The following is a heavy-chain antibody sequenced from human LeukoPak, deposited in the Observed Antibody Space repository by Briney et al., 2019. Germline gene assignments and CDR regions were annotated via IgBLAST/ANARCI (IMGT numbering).Heavy chain of an antibody. CDR2: IIPILGIA. Sequence: SVKVSCKASGGPSSSYAISWVRQAPGQGLEWMGRIIPILGIANYAQKFQGRVTITADKSTSTAYMELSSLRCEDTAVHYCAGASSKSKYSSSSGAFDIWGQGTMVTVSS. CDR3: AGASSKSKYSSSSGAFDI. V-gene: IGHV1-69*04. J-gene: IGHJ3*02. CDR1: GGPSSSYA. D-gene: IGHD6-6*01.